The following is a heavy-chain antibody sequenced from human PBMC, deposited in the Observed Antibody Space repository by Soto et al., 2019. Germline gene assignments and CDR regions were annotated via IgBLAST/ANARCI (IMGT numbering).Heavy chain of an antibody. V-gene: IGHV4-34*01. CDR1: GGSFSGYY. J-gene: IGHJ4*02. D-gene: IGHD7-27*01. CDR3: ARGWGRIFDY. Sequence: QVQLQQWGAGLLKPSETLSLTCAVYGGSFSGYYWNWIRQPPGKGLEWLGEINHRGSTNYNPSLNSRVTLSVDTSKNQFSLKMISVTAADTAVYYCARGWGRIFDYWSQGTLVTVSS. CDR2: INHRGST.